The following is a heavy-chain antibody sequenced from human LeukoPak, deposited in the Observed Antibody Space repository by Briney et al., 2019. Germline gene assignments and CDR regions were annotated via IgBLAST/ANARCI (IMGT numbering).Heavy chain of an antibody. D-gene: IGHD4-23*01. Sequence: PGGSLRLSCAASGFTFSAYGMHWVRQAPGKGLEWVALISYDGTNKYYTDSVKGRFTISRDNPKNTLYLQMNTLRAEDTAVYYCAKPNYGGNSYFDLWGRGTLVTVSS. CDR3: AKPNYGGNSYFDL. CDR1: GFTFSAYG. CDR2: ISYDGTNK. J-gene: IGHJ2*01. V-gene: IGHV3-30*18.